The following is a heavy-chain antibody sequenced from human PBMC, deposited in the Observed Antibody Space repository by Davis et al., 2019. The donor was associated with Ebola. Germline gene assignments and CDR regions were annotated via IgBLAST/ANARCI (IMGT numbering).Heavy chain of an antibody. Sequence: AASVKVSCKASGGTFSSYAISWVRQAPGQGLDSLGRIIPILGIANYAQKFQDRVTITADKSTSTAYMELSSLRSEDTAVYYCARDDYWSGENWFDPWGQGTLVTVSS. CDR1: GGTFSSYA. CDR2: IIPILGIA. D-gene: IGHD3-10*01. CDR3: ARDDYWSGENWFDP. V-gene: IGHV1-69*04. J-gene: IGHJ5*02.